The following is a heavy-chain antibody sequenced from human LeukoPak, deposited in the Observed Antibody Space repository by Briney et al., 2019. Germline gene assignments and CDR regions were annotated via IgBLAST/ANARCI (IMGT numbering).Heavy chain of an antibody. V-gene: IGHV5-51*01. J-gene: IGHJ3*02. Sequence: GESLKISCKGSGYSFTSYWIGWVRQMPGKGLEWMGIFYPGDSDTRSRPSLQGQATMSADKYISTAYLQWTSLKASDTAMYYCARTGPSGHDAFDIWGQGTMVTVSS. D-gene: IGHD3-10*01. CDR2: FYPGDSDT. CDR1: GYSFTSYW. CDR3: ARTGPSGHDAFDI.